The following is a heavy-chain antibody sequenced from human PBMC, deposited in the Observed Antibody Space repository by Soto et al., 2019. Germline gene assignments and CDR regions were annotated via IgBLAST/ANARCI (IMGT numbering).Heavy chain of an antibody. D-gene: IGHD3-16*01. CDR2: ISPYTGNT. CDR1: GYIFVNYG. V-gene: IGHV1-18*01. Sequence: QVQLVQSGDEVKKRGASVKVSCKASGYIFVNYGIAWVRQAPGQGLEWMGWISPYTGNTHSATKVQGRLTMTTDTSTRTAYMDLGSLTSDDTAVYYSVRVDNYVTPTPQDVWGQATTVTVSS. J-gene: IGHJ6*02. CDR3: VRVDNYVTPTPQDV.